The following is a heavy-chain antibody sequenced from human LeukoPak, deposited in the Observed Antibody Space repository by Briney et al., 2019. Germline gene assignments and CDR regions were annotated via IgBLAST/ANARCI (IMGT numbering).Heavy chain of an antibody. Sequence: PGGSLRLSCAASGFTFSSSDMHWVRQAAGKGLEWVAFLRYDGSNKYYTDSVKGRFTISRDNSKNTLYLQMNSLRTEDTAVYYCAKDWFDSWGQGTLVTVSS. J-gene: IGHJ5*01. CDR3: AKDWFDS. V-gene: IGHV3-30*02. CDR1: GFTFSSSD. CDR2: LRYDGSNK.